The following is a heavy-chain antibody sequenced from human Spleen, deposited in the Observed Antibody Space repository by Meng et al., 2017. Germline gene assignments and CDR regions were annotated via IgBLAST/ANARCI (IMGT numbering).Heavy chain of an antibody. CDR1: DGSMNSYY. CDR2: IHYSGSS. V-gene: IGHV4-59*12. J-gene: IGHJ3*02. D-gene: IGHD6-19*01. CDR3: ARDFRGYSSRAFDI. Sequence: SETLSLTCSVSDGSMNSYYWSWMRQPPGKGLEWIGDIHYSGSSNYNPSLKSRVTISVDTSKNHFSLKLNSVTAADTGVYHCARDFRGYSSRAFDIWGQGTMVTVSS.